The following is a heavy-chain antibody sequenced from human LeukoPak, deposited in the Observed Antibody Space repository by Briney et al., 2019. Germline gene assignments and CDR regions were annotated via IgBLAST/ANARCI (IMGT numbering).Heavy chain of an antibody. J-gene: IGHJ4*02. CDR3: TSKTRPVQVY. CDR2: IKSKTDGGTT. V-gene: IGHV3-15*01. D-gene: IGHD1-1*01. Sequence: GGSLRLSSAASVFTFSNAWMSWVRQARGKGLEWVGRIKSKTDGGTTDYAAPVKGRFTISRDDSKNTLYLQMNSLKTEDPAVYYCTSKTRPVQVYWGQGTLVTVSS. CDR1: VFTFSNAW.